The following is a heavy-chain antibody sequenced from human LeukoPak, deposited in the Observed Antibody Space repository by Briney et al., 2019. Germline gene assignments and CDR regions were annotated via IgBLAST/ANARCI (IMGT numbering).Heavy chain of an antibody. V-gene: IGHV1-2*02. J-gene: IGHJ6*03. Sequence: GASVKVSCKASGYTFTGYYMHWVRQAPGQGLEWMGWINPNSGGTNYAQKFQGRVTMTRDTSISTAYMELSRLRSDDTAVYYCARDRGYSSSWTQIYYYYYYMDVWGKGTTVTISS. CDR2: INPNSGGT. CDR1: GYTFTGYY. CDR3: ARDRGYSSSWTQIYYYYYYMDV. D-gene: IGHD6-13*01.